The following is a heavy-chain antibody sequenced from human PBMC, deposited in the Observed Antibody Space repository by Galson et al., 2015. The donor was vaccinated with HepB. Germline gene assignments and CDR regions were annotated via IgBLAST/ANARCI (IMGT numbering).Heavy chain of an antibody. D-gene: IGHD5-12*01. V-gene: IGHV1-18*01. CDR1: GYTFTSYG. Sequence: SVKVSCKASGYTFTSYGISWVRQAPGQGLEWMGWISAYNGNTNYAQKLQGRVTMTTDTSTSTAYMELRSLRSDDTAVYYCARDLARGYSGYVLGYWGQGTLVTVSS. J-gene: IGHJ4*02. CDR3: ARDLARGYSGYVLGY. CDR2: ISAYNGNT.